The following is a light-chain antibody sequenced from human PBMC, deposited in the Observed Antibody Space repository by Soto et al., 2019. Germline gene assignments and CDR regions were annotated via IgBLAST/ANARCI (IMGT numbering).Light chain of an antibody. CDR3: QHYGISRT. Sequence: EIVLTQSPGTLSLSPGERATLSCRASQSVTSRYLAWYQQKPGQAPRLLIYDTSNRATGIPDRFSGSGSGTVFTLTISRLEPEDFAVYFCQHYGISRTFGQGTKVEIK. V-gene: IGKV3-20*01. CDR2: DTS. CDR1: QSVTSRY. J-gene: IGKJ1*01.